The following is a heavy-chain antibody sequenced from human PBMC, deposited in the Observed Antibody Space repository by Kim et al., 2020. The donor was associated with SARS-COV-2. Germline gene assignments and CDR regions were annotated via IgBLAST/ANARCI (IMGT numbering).Heavy chain of an antibody. Sequence: TNYNPSLTSRVTISVDTSKNQFSLKLSSVTAADTAVYYCARGASTNFDYWGQGTLVTVSS. V-gene: IGHV4-59*09. D-gene: IGHD1-1*01. J-gene: IGHJ4*02. CDR2: T. CDR3: ARGASTNFDY.